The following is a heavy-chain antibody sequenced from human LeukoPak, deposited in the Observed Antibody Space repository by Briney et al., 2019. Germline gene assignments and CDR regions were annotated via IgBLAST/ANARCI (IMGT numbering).Heavy chain of an antibody. V-gene: IGHV4-34*01. D-gene: IGHD2-21*02. CDR3: ASRPYCGGDCYSGYFQH. Sequence: SETLSLTCAVYGGSFSGYYWSWIRQPPGKGLEWIGEINHSGSTNYNPSLKSRVTISVDTSKNQFSLKLSSVTAADTAVYYCASRPYCGGDCYSGYFQHWGQGTLVTVSS. J-gene: IGHJ1*01. CDR2: INHSGST. CDR1: GGSFSGYY.